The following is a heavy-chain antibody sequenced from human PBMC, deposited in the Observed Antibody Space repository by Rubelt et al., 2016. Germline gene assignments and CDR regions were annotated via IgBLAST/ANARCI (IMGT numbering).Heavy chain of an antibody. V-gene: IGHV3-30*04. J-gene: IGHJ3*02. D-gene: IGHD1-26*01. CDR1: GFTFFTYA. CDR2: ISFDGKNI. Sequence: GGGVVQPGRSLRLSCAASGFTFFTYAMHWVRQAPGKGLEWVAVISFDGKNIYYADSVKGRFTISRDNPKTTLYLQMNSLRAEDTAVYYRARPRSGSDYFFGDAFDIWGQGTMVTVSS. CDR3: ARPRSGSDYFFGDAFDI.